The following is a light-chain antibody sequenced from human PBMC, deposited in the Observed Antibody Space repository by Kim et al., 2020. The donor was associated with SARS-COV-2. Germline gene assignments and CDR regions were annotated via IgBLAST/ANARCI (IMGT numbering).Light chain of an antibody. CDR1: SSDVGGFNY. Sequence: QSALTQPASVSGSPGQSITISCTGTSSDVGGFNYVSWYQHHPGKAPKLMIYDVTKRPSGVSNRFSGSKSGTTASLTISGLQAEDEADYYCSSYTSSSTFVFGTGTKVTVL. V-gene: IGLV2-14*03. CDR2: DVT. J-gene: IGLJ1*01. CDR3: SSYTSSSTFV.